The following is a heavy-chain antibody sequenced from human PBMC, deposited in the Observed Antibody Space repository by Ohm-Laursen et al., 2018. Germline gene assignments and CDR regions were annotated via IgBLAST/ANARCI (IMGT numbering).Heavy chain of an antibody. CDR2: ISYDGSNK. Sequence: SLRLSCSATGFTFSSYGMHWVRQAPGKGLEWVAVISYDGSNKYYADSVKGRFTISRDNSKNTPYLQMNSLRAEDTAVYYCARDRTGPYGDYTDYWGQGTLVTVSS. CDR1: GFTFSSYG. J-gene: IGHJ4*02. CDR3: ARDRTGPYGDYTDY. V-gene: IGHV3-30*03. D-gene: IGHD4-17*01.